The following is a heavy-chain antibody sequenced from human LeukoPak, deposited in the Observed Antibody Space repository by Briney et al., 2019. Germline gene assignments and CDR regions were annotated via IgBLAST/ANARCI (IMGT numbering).Heavy chain of an antibody. CDR3: TRGRDAYKGGNY. CDR1: GGSISSGGYY. V-gene: IGHV4-31*03. J-gene: IGHJ4*02. D-gene: IGHD1-1*01. CDR2: IYYSGST. Sequence: SETLSLTCTVSGGSISSGGYYWSWIRQHPGKGLEWIGYIYYSGSTYYNPSLKSRVTISVDTSKNQFSLKLSSVTAADTATYYCTRGRDAYKGGNYWGQGILVTVSS.